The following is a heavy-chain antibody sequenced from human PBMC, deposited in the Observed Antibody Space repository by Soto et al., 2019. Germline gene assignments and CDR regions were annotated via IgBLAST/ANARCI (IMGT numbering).Heavy chain of an antibody. D-gene: IGHD4-17*01. V-gene: IGHV1-69*02. CDR1: GGTLNRNT. CDR3: ARVTPAPTYYFDF. Sequence: QVQLVQSGAEVKKPGSSVRVSCKASGGTLNRNTISWVRQAPGKGLEWMGRIIRMFGIQKYAQKFQGRVTMTADRSPNTAYMKLTSLRSEGTAVYYCARVTPAPTYYFDFWGQGSLVTVSS. CDR2: IIRMFGIQ. J-gene: IGHJ4*02.